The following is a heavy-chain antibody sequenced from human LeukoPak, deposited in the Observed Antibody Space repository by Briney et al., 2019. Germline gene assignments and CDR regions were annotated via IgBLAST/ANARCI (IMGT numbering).Heavy chain of an antibody. J-gene: IGHJ6*04. CDR3: ARKGYCSSTSCHHSDV. Sequence: GGSLRLSCAASGFTFSSYEMNWVRQAPGKGLEWVSYISSSGSTIYYADSVKGRFTISRDNAKNSLYLQMNSLRAEDTAVYYCARKGYCSSTSCHHSDVWGKGTTVTISS. CDR2: ISSSGSTI. V-gene: IGHV3-48*03. D-gene: IGHD2-2*01. CDR1: GFTFSSYE.